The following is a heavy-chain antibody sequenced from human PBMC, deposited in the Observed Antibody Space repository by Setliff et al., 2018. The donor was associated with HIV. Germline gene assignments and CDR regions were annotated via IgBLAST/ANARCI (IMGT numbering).Heavy chain of an antibody. CDR1: GGSISSGSYY. CDR3: ARETYYYDNPQYYYYYMDV. CDR2: IYTSGST. Sequence: PSETLSLTCTVSGGSISSGSYYWSWIRQPAGKGLEWIGRIYTSGSTNYNPSLKSRVTISVDTSKNQFSLKLRPVTAADTAVYYCARETYYYDNPQYYYYYMDVWGKGTTVTVSS. J-gene: IGHJ6*03. D-gene: IGHD3-22*01. V-gene: IGHV4-61*02.